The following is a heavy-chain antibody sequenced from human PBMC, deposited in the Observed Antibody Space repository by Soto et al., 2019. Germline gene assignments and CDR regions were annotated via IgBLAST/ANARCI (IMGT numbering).Heavy chain of an antibody. Sequence: EVQLFESGGGLVQPGGSLRLSCAASGFIFSNYGMNWVRQAPGKGLEWVSGTSASGETTYYGDSVKGRFTMSRENSRNTLYLHMNSLRAEDKAVYYFAKAPEGYASIWCDPWGQGTLVTVSS. CDR2: TSASGETT. J-gene: IGHJ5*02. D-gene: IGHD2-15*01. V-gene: IGHV3-23*01. CDR1: GFIFSNYG. CDR3: AKAPEGYASIWCDP.